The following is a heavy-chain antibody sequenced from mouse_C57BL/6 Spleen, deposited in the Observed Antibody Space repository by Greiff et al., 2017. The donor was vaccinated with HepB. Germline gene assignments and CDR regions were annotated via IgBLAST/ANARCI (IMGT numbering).Heavy chain of an antibody. Sequence: EVQLQQSGAELVRPGASVKLSCTASGFNIKDDYMHWVKQRPEQGLEWIGWIDPENGDTEYASKFQGKATITADTSSNTAYLQLSSLTSEDTAVYYCTTDYYGRPLGYWGQGTTLTVSS. J-gene: IGHJ2*01. CDR3: TTDYYGRPLGY. V-gene: IGHV14-4*01. CDR2: IDPENGDT. CDR1: GFNIKDDY. D-gene: IGHD1-1*01.